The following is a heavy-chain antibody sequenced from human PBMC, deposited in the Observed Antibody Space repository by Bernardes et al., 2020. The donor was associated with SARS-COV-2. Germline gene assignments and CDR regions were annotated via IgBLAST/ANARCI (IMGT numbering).Heavy chain of an antibody. D-gene: IGHD6-13*01. Sequence: GSLRLSCAASGFTFSSYSMNWVRQAPGKGLEWVSSISSSSSYIYYADSVKGRFTISRDNAKNSLYLQMNSLRAEDTAVYYCASNPAAAGTFYYYYGMDVWGQGTTVTVSS. CDR1: GFTFSSYS. J-gene: IGHJ6*02. CDR3: ASNPAAAGTFYYYYGMDV. CDR2: ISSSSSYI. V-gene: IGHV3-21*01.